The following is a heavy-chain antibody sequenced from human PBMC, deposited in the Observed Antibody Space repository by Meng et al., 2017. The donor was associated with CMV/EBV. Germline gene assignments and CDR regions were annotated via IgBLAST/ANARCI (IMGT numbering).Heavy chain of an antibody. J-gene: IGHJ6*02. CDR1: GFTVSSYA. CDR3: AKGDRYCSSTSCYAHGMDV. Sequence: SCKASGFTVSSYAMSWVRQAPGKGLEWVSAISGSGGSTYYADYVKGRFTISRYNSKNTLYLQMNSLRAEDTAVYYCAKGDRYCSSTSCYAHGMDVWGQGTTVTVSS. CDR2: ISGSGGST. V-gene: IGHV3-23*01. D-gene: IGHD2-2*01.